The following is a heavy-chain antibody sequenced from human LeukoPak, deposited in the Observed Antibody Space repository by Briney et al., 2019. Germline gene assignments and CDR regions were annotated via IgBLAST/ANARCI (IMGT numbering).Heavy chain of an antibody. J-gene: IGHJ3*02. CDR3: ARHGPIFGVVDDAFDI. CDR2: INHSGST. D-gene: IGHD3-3*01. Sequence: PSETLSLTCAVYGGSFSGYYWSWIRQPPGKGLEWIGEINHSGSTNYNPSLKSRVTISVDTSKNQFSLKLSSVTAADTAVYYCARHGPIFGVVDDAFDIWGQGTMVTVSS. CDR1: GGSFSGYY. V-gene: IGHV4-34*01.